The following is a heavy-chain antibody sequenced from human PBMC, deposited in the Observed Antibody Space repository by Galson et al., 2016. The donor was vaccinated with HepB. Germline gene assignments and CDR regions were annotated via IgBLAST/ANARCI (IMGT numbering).Heavy chain of an antibody. D-gene: IGHD1-26*01. CDR3: ARERGGSYYYYYGMDV. J-gene: IGHJ6*02. CDR2: ISYSGSA. Sequence: TCTVSGDSVTNSPFHWAWIRQPAGKGLEWIGTISYSGSAYYNSSLKSRLSISIDPSNNQFPLMLSSVTAADTAVYYCARERGGSYYYYYGMDVWGQGTTVTVSS. V-gene: IGHV4-39*06. CDR1: GDSVTNSPFH.